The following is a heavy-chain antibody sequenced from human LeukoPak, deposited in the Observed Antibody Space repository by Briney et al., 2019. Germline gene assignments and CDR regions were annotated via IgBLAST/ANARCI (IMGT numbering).Heavy chain of an antibody. CDR2: IRSNGNEK. Sequence: TGGSLRLSCAASGFNFRGYAMHWVRQAPGKGLEWVALIRSNGNEKFYLDAVQGRFTISRDNSKNTLFLQMSGLRPEDTAVYYCAKDRDGSGSFKKRMDVWGQGTTVSVSS. J-gene: IGHJ6*02. CDR3: AKDRDGSGSFKKRMDV. V-gene: IGHV3-30*02. D-gene: IGHD3-10*01. CDR1: GFNFRGYA.